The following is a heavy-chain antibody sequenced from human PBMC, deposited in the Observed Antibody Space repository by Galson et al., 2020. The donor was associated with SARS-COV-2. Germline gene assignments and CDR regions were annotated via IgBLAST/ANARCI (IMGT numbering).Heavy chain of an antibody. CDR3: ARESRWDLYFDY. J-gene: IGHJ4*02. D-gene: IGHD1-26*01. CDR1: GGSISSGSYY. V-gene: IGHV4-61*02. Sequence: SETLSLTCTVSGGSISSGSYYWSWIRQPAGKGLEWIGRIYTIGGTNYNPSLKSRVTISVDTSKNHFSLKLSSMTAADTAVYYCARESRWDLYFDYWGRGTLVTVSS. CDR2: IYTIGGT.